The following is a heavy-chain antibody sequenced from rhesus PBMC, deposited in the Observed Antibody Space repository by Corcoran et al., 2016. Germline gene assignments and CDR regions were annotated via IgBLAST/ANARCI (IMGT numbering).Heavy chain of an antibody. J-gene: IGHJ4*01. V-gene: IGHV4S7*01. CDR1: GGSISSVYG. CDR3: ARIIGTYFDY. CDR2: IYGSIGST. Sequence: QVQLQESGPGLVKPSETLSLTCAVSGGSISSVYGWGWLRQPPGQGLEWIGHIYGSIGSTYYNPSLKSRVTISKDTSKNQVSLKLSSVTAADTAVYYCARIIGTYFDYWGQGVLVTVSS. D-gene: IGHD1-44*01.